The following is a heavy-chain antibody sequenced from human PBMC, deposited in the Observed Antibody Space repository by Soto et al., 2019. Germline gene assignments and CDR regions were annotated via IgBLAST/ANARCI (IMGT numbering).Heavy chain of an antibody. Sequence: ASVKVSCKASGYIFTDYYMHWVRQAPGQELGWMGGIIPNCGAANYAQKFQGRVTITADESTSTAYMELSSLRSEDTAVYYCARARYYYDSSGYSPYYYYGMDVWGQGTTVTVSS. CDR3: ARARYYYDSSGYSPYYYYGMDV. CDR1: GYIFTDYY. D-gene: IGHD3-22*01. V-gene: IGHV1-69*13. J-gene: IGHJ6*02. CDR2: IIPNCGAA.